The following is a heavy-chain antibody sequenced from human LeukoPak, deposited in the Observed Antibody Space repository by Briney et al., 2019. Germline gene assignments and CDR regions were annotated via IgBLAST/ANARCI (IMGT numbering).Heavy chain of an antibody. J-gene: IGHJ6*02. CDR2: INPSGGST. CDR1: GYTFTSYY. D-gene: IGHD6-19*01. CDR3: ARDPVAGPYYYGMDV. Sequence: ASVKVSCKAFGYTFTSYYMHWVRQAPGQGLEWMGIINPSGGSTSYAQKFQGRVTMTRDTSTSTVYMELNSLRAEDTAVYYCARDPVAGPYYYGMDVWGQGTTVTVSS. V-gene: IGHV1-46*01.